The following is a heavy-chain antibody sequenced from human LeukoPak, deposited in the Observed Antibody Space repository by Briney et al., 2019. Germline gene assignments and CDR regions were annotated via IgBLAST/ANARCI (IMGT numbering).Heavy chain of an antibody. Sequence: GGSLRLSCAASEFTFSSYSMNWVRQAPGKGLEWLSYISGSSSTIYYADSVKGRFTISRDNAKNSLYLQMDSLRAEDTAVYYCARESLGYCSGSTCYYFYMDFWGKGTTVTVSS. CDR3: ARESLGYCSGSTCYYFYMDF. J-gene: IGHJ6*03. CDR2: ISGSSSTI. CDR1: EFTFSSYS. D-gene: IGHD2-15*01. V-gene: IGHV3-48*04.